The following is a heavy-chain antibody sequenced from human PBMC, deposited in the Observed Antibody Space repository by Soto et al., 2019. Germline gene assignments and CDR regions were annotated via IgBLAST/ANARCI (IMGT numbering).Heavy chain of an antibody. V-gene: IGHV5-10-1*01. CDR3: ASHTPFIRDFDY. D-gene: IGHD3-16*02. J-gene: IGHJ4*02. CDR1: GYSFTSYW. Sequence: GESLKISCKGSGYSFTSYWISWVRQMPGKGLEWMGRIDPSDSYTNYSPSFQGHVTISADKSISTPYLQWSSLKASDTAMYYWASHTPFIRDFDYWGQGTLVTVSS. CDR2: IDPSDSYT.